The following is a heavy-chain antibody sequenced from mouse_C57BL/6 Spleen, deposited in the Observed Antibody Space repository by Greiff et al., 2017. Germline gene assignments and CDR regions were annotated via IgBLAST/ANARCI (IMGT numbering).Heavy chain of an antibody. V-gene: IGHV1-15*01. Sequence: QVQLQQSGAELVRPGASVTLSCKASGYTFTDYEMHWVKQTPVHGLEWIGAIDPETGGTAYDQKFKGKAILTADKSSSTAYMELRSLTSEDSAVYYCTDRGCYSSWFAYWGQGTLVTVSA. CDR2: IDPETGGT. CDR1: GYTFTDYE. J-gene: IGHJ3*01. D-gene: IGHD2-12*01. CDR3: TDRGCYSSWFAY.